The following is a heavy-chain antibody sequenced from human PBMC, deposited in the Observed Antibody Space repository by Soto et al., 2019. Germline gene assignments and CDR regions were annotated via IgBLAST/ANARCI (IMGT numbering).Heavy chain of an antibody. CDR2: VKDGGHT. D-gene: IGHD5-12*01. CDR3: ARGQEGVVATH. J-gene: IGHJ4*02. V-gene: IGHV4-34*01. CDR1: GGSLSGYY. Sequence: QVQLQQWGAGLLKPSETLSLNCAVTGGSLSGYYWSWIRQPPGKGLEWIGEVKDGGHTNYSPSLRGRVTISSATSNNQSPLRLNSVTAADTGVYYCARGQEGVVATHWDQGSLVTVSS.